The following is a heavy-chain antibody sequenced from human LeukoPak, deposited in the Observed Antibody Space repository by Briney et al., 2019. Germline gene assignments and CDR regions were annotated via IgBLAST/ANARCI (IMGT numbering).Heavy chain of an antibody. V-gene: IGHV3-66*01. CDR2: IDSGGKT. D-gene: IGHD1-26*01. Sequence: GSLRLSCAASGFTVSSNDMSWVRQAPGKGLEWVSVIDSGGKTYYTDSVKGRFTTSRDNSKNTLYLQMNSLRAEDTAVYYCAREEGRWEWFDPWGQGTLVTVSS. J-gene: IGHJ5*02. CDR3: AREEGRWEWFDP. CDR1: GFTVSSND.